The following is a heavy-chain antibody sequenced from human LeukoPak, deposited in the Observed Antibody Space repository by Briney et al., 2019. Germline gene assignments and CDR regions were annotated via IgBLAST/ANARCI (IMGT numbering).Heavy chain of an antibody. CDR3: ARGQGYPRYNWNYYDY. J-gene: IGHJ4*02. CDR1: GGSFSGYY. CDR2: IYYSGST. Sequence: SETLSLTCAVYGGSFSGYYWSWIRQPPGKGLEWIGYIYYSGSTNYNPSLKSRVTISVDTSKNQFSLKLSSVTAADTAVYYCARGQGYPRYNWNYYDYWGQGTLVTVSS. D-gene: IGHD1-20*01. V-gene: IGHV4-59*01.